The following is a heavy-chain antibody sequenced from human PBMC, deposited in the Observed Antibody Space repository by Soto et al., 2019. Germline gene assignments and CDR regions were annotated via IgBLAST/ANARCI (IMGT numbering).Heavy chain of an antibody. J-gene: IGHJ4*02. Sequence: HITLNESGPTVVRPTETLTLTCRFSGFSLTTSGVGVGWIRQSPGKAPEWLALIYWDDDKRYSASLKSRLTITKDTSKNQVVLTVSDLDPTDTATYYCAHRVLRTVFGLVTTTAIYFDFWGQGTLVAVSS. CDR3: AHRVLRTVFGLVTTTAIYFDF. V-gene: IGHV2-5*02. CDR2: IYWDDDK. D-gene: IGHD3-3*01. CDR1: GFSLTTSGVG.